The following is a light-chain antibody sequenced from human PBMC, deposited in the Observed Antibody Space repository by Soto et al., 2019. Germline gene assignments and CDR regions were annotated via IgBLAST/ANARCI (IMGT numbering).Light chain of an antibody. V-gene: IGLV1-44*01. CDR2: SNN. J-gene: IGLJ2*01. CDR3: AAWDDSLNGVV. Sequence: QSVLTQPPSVSGTPGQRVTISCSGSSSNIGSNAVNWYQQLPGTAPKLLIYSNNQRPSGVPDRFSGSKSGTSASLAISGLQSEVEADYYCAAWDDSLNGVVFGGGTKLTVL. CDR1: SSNIGSNA.